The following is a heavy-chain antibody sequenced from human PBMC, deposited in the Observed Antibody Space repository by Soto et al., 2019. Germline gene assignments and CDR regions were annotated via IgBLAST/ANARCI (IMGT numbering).Heavy chain of an antibody. J-gene: IGHJ6*02. Sequence: SETLCLTCTVSGGSSSGSSDYWGWIRQPPGKGLEWIGSIYYSGSTYYTPSLESRLTISVDTSKNQFSLKLSSVTAADTAVYYCARASIGEACGWYDVGYYYYYGMDVWGQGTTVTVSS. D-gene: IGHD6-19*01. CDR1: GGSSSGSSDY. CDR2: IYYSGST. CDR3: ARASIGEACGWYDVGYYYYYGMDV. V-gene: IGHV4-39*07.